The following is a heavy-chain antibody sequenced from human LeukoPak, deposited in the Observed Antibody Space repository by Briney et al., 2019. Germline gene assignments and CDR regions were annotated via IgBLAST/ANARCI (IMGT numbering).Heavy chain of an antibody. Sequence: GESLRLSCAASGFTFSSYGMHWVRQAPGKGLEWVAVISYDGSNKYYADSVKGRFTISRDNSKNTLYLQMNSLRAEDTAVYYCALRGPDSGFGAFDIWGQGTMVTVSS. CDR1: GFTFSSYG. J-gene: IGHJ3*02. V-gene: IGHV3-30*03. CDR2: ISYDGSNK. CDR3: ALRGPDSGFGAFDI. D-gene: IGHD5-12*01.